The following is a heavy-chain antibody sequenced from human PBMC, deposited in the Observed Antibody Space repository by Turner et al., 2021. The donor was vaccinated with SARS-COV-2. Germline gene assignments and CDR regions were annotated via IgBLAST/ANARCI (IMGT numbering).Heavy chain of an antibody. D-gene: IGHD1-26*01. CDR3: AGEVVVLTTTHYGMDV. J-gene: IGHJ6*02. CDR1: CGSISSSSYY. Sequence: QLQLQVSGPGLVKPSETLSLTGTVSCGSISSSSYYWGWIRQPSGKGLEWIGSIYYCVSTYYNPSLKSRVSISVDTSKNQFSLKLSSVTAADTAVYYCAGEVVVLTTTHYGMDVWGQGTTVTVSS. V-gene: IGHV4-39*01. CDR2: IYYCVST.